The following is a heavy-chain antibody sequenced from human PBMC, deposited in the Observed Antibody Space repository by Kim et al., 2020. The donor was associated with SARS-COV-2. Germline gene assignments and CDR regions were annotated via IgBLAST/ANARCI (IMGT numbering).Heavy chain of an antibody. V-gene: IGHV5-10-1*01. Sequence: GESLKISCKGSGYSFTSYWISWVRQMPGKGLEWMGRIDPSDSYTNYSPSFQGHVTISADKSISTAYLQWSSLKASDTAMYYCARRRTLDTAKTYYYYYGMGVWGQGTTVTVSS. CDR1: GYSFTSYW. CDR2: IDPSDSYT. D-gene: IGHD5-18*01. J-gene: IGHJ6*02. CDR3: ARRRTLDTAKTYYYYYGMGV.